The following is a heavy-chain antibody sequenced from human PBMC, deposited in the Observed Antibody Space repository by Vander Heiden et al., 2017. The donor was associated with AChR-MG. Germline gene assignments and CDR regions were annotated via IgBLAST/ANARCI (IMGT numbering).Heavy chain of an antibody. CDR1: GFTFSSYG. CDR3: AKLFFSDGDRYQLLPDAYYYYYGMDV. Sequence: QVQLLESGGGVVQPGRSLRPSCAASGFTFSSYGMHWTRQAPGKGREWVAVISYDGSNNYYADSVKGRFTISRDNSKNTLYLQMNSLRAEDTAVYYCAKLFFSDGDRYQLLPDAYYYYYGMDVWGQGTTVTVSS. CDR2: ISYDGSNN. D-gene: IGHD2-2*01. V-gene: IGHV3-30*18. J-gene: IGHJ6*02.